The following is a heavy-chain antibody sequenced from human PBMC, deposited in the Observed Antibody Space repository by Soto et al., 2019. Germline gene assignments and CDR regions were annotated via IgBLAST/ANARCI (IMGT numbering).Heavy chain of an antibody. Sequence: PSETLSLTCTVSGGSFSSGGYYWSWIRQLPGKGLEWIGYIYYSGSTYYNPSLKSRFTISLDTSKNQFSLKLSSVNAADTAVYYCARATSFSGHHGYWGQGTLVTSPQ. CDR3: ARATSFSGHHGY. CDR2: IYYSGST. CDR1: GGSFSSGGYY. V-gene: IGHV4-31*03. J-gene: IGHJ4*02. D-gene: IGHD2-8*02.